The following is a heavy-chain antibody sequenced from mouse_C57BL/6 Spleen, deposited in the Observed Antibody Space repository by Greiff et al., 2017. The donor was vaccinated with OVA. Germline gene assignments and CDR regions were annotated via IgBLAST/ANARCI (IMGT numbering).Heavy chain of an antibody. Sequence: VQLQQPGAELVMPGASVKLSCKASGYTFTSYWMHWVKQRPGQGLEWIGEIDPSDSYTNYNQKFKGKSTLTVDKSSSTAYMQLSSLTSEDSAVYYCARGRGNFYFDYWGQGTTLTVSS. D-gene: IGHD2-1*01. V-gene: IGHV1-69*01. J-gene: IGHJ2*01. CDR2: IDPSDSYT. CDR1: GYTFTSYW. CDR3: ARGRGNFYFDY.